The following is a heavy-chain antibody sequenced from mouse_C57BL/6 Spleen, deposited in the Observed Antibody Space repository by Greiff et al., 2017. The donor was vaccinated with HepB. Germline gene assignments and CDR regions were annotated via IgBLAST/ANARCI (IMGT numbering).Heavy chain of an antibody. CDR3: ARDRDGYVDY. V-gene: IGHV5-16*01. Sequence: EVQLQQSEGGLVQPGSSMKLSCTASGFTFSDYYMAWVRQVPEKGLEWVANINYDGSSTYYLDSLKSRFIISRDNAKNILYLQMSSLKSEDTATYYCARDRDGYVDYWGQGTTLTVSS. J-gene: IGHJ2*01. CDR1: GFTFSDYY. D-gene: IGHD2-3*01. CDR2: INYDGSST.